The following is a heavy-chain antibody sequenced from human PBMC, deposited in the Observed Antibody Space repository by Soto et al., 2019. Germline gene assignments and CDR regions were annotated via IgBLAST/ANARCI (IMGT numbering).Heavy chain of an antibody. Sequence: QVQLVQSGAEVKKPGSSVKVSCEASGGTFSGHAISWVRQAPGQGPEWMGGLIPLFGTTQHAQNFQDRLTSTAYKSTSTAYLELTTLRFEDTAIYYCARGPNWGELLDSWGQGTLVTVSS. V-gene: IGHV1-69*06. CDR1: GGTFSGHA. D-gene: IGHD7-27*01. J-gene: IGHJ5*01. CDR2: LIPLFGTT. CDR3: ARGPNWGELLDS.